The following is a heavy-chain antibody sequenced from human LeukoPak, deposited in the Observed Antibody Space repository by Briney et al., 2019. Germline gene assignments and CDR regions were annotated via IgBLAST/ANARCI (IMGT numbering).Heavy chain of an antibody. CDR1: GYTFTSYG. V-gene: IGHV1-18*01. J-gene: IGHJ3*02. D-gene: IGHD3-3*01. Sequence: ASVKVSCKASGYTFTSYGISWVRQAPGQGLEWMGWISAHNGNTKYAQNLQGRVTMTTDTSTNTAYMELRSLRSDDTAVYYCARRQPYYNLWGVYDAFDIWGQGTMVTVSS. CDR2: ISAHNGNT. CDR3: ARRQPYYNLWGVYDAFDI.